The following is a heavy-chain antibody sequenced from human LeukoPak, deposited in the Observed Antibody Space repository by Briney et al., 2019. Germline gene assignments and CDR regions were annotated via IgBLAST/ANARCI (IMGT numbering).Heavy chain of an antibody. CDR2: IYYSGST. CDR1: GGSISSYY. CDR3: ASFSVVPAYFDY. J-gene: IGHJ4*02. Sequence: PSETLSLTCTVSGGSISSYYWSWIRQPPGKGLEWIGYIYYSGSTNYNPSLKSRDTISVDTSKNQFSLKLSSVTAADTAVYYCASFSVVPAYFDYWGQGTLVTVSS. V-gene: IGHV4-59*08. D-gene: IGHD2-2*01.